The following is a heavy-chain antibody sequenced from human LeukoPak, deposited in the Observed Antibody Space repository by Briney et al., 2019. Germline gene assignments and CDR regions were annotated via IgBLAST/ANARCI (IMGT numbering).Heavy chain of an antibody. D-gene: IGHD2-2*01. CDR1: GGSISSGGYF. CDR3: PRAPPNPDTYCDPPSCKNGVAP. V-gene: IGHV4-31*03. CDR2: IYYTGST. Sequence: PSQTLSLTCTVSGGSISSGGYFWTWIRQHPGKGLEWIGHIYYTGSTYYNPSLKSRVTISVDTSKNQFSLKLNSVTAADTAVYYCPRAPPNPDTYCDPPSCKNGVAPGAQEPLVTVSS. J-gene: IGHJ5*02.